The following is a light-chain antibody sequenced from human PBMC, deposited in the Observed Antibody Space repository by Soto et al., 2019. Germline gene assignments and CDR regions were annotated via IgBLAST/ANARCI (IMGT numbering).Light chain of an antibody. CDR2: AAS. Sequence: IQMTQSNSTLSGSVGDRVTITCRASQTISSYLAWYQQKPGKAPKLLIYAASTLQSGVPSRFSGSGSGTDFTLTISCLQSEDFATYYCQQYYSYPRTFGQGTKVDIK. CDR1: QTISSY. V-gene: IGKV1-8*01. CDR3: QQYYSYPRT. J-gene: IGKJ1*01.